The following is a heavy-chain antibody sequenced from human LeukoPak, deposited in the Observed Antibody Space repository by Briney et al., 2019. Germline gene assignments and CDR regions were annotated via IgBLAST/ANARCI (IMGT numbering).Heavy chain of an antibody. CDR1: GFTFSSYA. J-gene: IGHJ4*02. D-gene: IGHD2-15*01. CDR3: ARGRGYCSGGSCLRFDY. V-gene: IGHV3-23*01. Sequence: GGSLRLSCAASGFTFSSYAMSWVRQAPGKGLEWVSAISGSGGSTYYADSVKGRFTISRDNSKNTLYLQMNSLRSKDTAVYYCARGRGYCSGGSCLRFDYWGQGTLVTVSS. CDR2: ISGSGGST.